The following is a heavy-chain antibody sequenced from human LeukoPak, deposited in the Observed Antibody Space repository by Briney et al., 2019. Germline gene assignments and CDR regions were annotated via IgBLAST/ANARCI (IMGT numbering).Heavy chain of an antibody. Sequence: SETLSLTCAVSGYSIRGDDYWGWIRQSPGKGLEWIGSIYHSGSTHYNPSLKSRVTISVDTSKNQFSLMLNSVTAADTAVYYCARNRSVTTTPGSDHWGQGTLVTVSS. D-gene: IGHD4-17*01. V-gene: IGHV4-38-2*01. J-gene: IGHJ4*02. CDR1: GYSIRGDDY. CDR3: ARNRSVTTTPGSDH. CDR2: IYHSGST.